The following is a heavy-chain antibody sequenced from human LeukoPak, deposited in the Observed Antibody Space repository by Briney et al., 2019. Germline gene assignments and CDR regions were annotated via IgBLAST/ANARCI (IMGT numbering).Heavy chain of an antibody. J-gene: IGHJ4*02. CDR2: ISVYNGNT. Sequence: ASVKVSCKASGNTFTSHGISWVRQAPGQGLERMGWISVYNGNTNYAQKLQGRVTMTTDTSTTTAYMELRSLTSDDTAVYYCARDGRAVVGTSPEIWYWGQGTLVTVSS. CDR3: ARDGRAVVGTSPEIWY. V-gene: IGHV1-18*01. CDR1: GNTFTSHG. D-gene: IGHD6-19*01.